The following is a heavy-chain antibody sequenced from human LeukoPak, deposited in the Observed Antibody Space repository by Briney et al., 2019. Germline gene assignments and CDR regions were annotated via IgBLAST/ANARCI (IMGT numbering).Heavy chain of an antibody. CDR3: ARWGYGHSSSWYSPYRIRFDP. Sequence: PSETLSLTCAVYGGSFSGYYWSWIRQPPGKGLEWLGEINHSGSTNYNPSLKSRVTISVDTSKNQFSLKLSSVTAADTAVYYRARWGYGHSSSWYSPYRIRFDPWGQGTLVTVSS. CDR1: GGSFSGYY. J-gene: IGHJ5*02. CDR2: INHSGST. D-gene: IGHD6-13*01. V-gene: IGHV4-34*01.